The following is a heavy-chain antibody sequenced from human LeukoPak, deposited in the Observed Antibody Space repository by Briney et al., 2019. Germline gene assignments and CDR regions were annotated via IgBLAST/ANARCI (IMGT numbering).Heavy chain of an antibody. D-gene: IGHD1-26*01. Sequence: LSGGSLRLSCAASGFTFSSYSMNWVRQAPGKGLEWVSYISSSSSTIYYADSVKGRFTISRDNAKNSLYLQMNSLRAEDTAVYYCAGGDSIVGATGGAFDIWGQGTMVTVSS. CDR1: GFTFSSYS. CDR2: ISSSSSTI. V-gene: IGHV3-48*01. J-gene: IGHJ3*02. CDR3: AGGDSIVGATGGAFDI.